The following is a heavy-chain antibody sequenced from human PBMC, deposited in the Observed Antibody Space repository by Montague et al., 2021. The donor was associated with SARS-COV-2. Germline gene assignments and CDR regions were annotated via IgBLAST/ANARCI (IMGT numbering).Heavy chain of an antibody. CDR2: IYYSGST. CDR3: ARARSGRLFDY. V-gene: IGHV4-59*01. D-gene: IGHD3-10*01. J-gene: IGHJ4*02. CDR1: GGSISSYY. Sequence: SETLSLTCTVSGGSISSYYWSWIRQPPGKGLEWIGYIYYSGSTNYNPSLKSRVTISEDTSKNQFSLKLSSVTAADTAVYYCARARSGRLFDYWGQGTLVTVSS.